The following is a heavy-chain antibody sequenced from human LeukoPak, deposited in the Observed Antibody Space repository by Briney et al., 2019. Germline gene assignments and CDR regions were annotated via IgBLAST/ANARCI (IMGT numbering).Heavy chain of an antibody. D-gene: IGHD1-26*01. CDR1: GYTFTSYY. CDR3: ATSSGSYTPQNYYYYYMDV. J-gene: IGHJ6*03. Sequence: GASVKVSCKASGYTFTSYYMHWVRQAPGQGLEWMGIINPSGGSTSYAQKFQGRVTMTRDTSTSAVYMELSSLRSEDTAVYYCATSSGSYTPQNYYYYYMDVWGKGTTVTVSS. V-gene: IGHV1-46*01. CDR2: INPSGGST.